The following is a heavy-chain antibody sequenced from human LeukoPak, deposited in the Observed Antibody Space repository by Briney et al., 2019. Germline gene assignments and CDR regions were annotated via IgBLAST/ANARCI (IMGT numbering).Heavy chain of an antibody. V-gene: IGHV3-21*01. Sequence: GGSLRLSCAASGFTFDNCTMNWVRQALGKGLEWVSSITSSGRYKYYADSVKGRFTISRDNAKNSLYLQMNSLRAEDTAVYYCARERVDRYSHGLDYWGQGTLVTVSS. D-gene: IGHD5-18*01. J-gene: IGHJ4*02. CDR2: ITSSGRYK. CDR3: ARERVDRYSHGLDY. CDR1: GFTFDNCT.